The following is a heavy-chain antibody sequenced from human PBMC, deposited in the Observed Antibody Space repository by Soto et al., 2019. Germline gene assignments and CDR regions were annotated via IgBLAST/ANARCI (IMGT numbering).Heavy chain of an antibody. J-gene: IGHJ6*02. CDR3: ARSAYCTNGVCYQDYYGMDV. CDR1: GGTFSSYA. V-gene: IGHV1-69*01. CDR2: IIPIFGTA. D-gene: IGHD2-8*01. Sequence: QVQLVQSGAEVKKPGSSVKVSCKASGGTFSSYAISWVRQAPGQGLEWMGGIIPIFGTANYAQKFQGRVTITADESTRTASMELSSLRSEDTAVYYCARSAYCTNGVCYQDYYGMDVWGQGTTVTVSS.